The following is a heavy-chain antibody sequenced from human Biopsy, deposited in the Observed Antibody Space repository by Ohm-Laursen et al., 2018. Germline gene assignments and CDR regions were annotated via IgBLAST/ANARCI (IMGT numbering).Heavy chain of an antibody. J-gene: IGHJ2*01. V-gene: IGHV4-59*08. D-gene: IGHD5-12*01. CDR3: ARNRVDVVKVTTIGWNFDL. CDR1: GDTISTYY. CDR2: IHYTGHI. Sequence: SETLSLTCTVSGDTISTYYWNWIRQTPGKGLEWIGYIHYTGHIRINPSLNSRATISVDTSKDQFSLKLSSPTAADTAIYYCARNRVDVVKVTTIGWNFDLWGRGTLVTVS.